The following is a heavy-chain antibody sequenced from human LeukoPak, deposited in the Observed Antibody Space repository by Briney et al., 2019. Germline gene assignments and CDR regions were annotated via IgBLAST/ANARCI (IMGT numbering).Heavy chain of an antibody. CDR1: GFTFSSYE. CDR3: ASSSSGQTSHKDY. CDR2: ISSSGSTI. D-gene: IGHD3-22*01. J-gene: IGHJ4*02. Sequence: PGGSLRLSCAASGFTFSSYEMNWVRQAPGKGLEWVSYISSSGSTIYYADSVKGRFTISRDNAKNSLYLQMNSLRAEDTAVYYCASSSSGQTSHKDYWGQGTLVTVSS. V-gene: IGHV3-48*03.